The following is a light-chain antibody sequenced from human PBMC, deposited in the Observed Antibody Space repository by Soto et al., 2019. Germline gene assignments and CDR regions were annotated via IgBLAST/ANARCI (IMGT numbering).Light chain of an antibody. Sequence: IQMTQSPSSLAASLGDRVTITCRASQTISTYLNWYQQKPGKAPKLLIHAASSVQSGVPSRFSGSGSGTDFTLTISSLQPEDFETYYCQQSYRDPLTFGPGTKVDIK. V-gene: IGKV1-39*01. CDR3: QQSYRDPLT. CDR2: AAS. J-gene: IGKJ3*01. CDR1: QTISTY.